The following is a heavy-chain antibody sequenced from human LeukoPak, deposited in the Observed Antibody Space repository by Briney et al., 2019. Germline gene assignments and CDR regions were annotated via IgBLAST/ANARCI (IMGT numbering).Heavy chain of an antibody. CDR3: ARGPPLDC. CDR2: IYYSGST. V-gene: IGHV4-59*01. Sequence: KPSETLSLTCTVSGGSISTYYWSWIRQPPGKGLEWIGYIYYSGSTNYNPSLKSRVTISVDTSKNQFSLKLSSVAAADTAVYYCARGPPLDCWGQGTLVTVSS. J-gene: IGHJ4*02. CDR1: GGSISTYY.